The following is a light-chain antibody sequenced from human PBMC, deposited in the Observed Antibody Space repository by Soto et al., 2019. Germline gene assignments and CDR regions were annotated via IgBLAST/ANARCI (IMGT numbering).Light chain of an antibody. J-gene: IGLJ2*01. V-gene: IGLV2-23*02. Sequence: QSALTQPASGSGSPGQRITISCSGTSSDVGSNNLVSWYQQHPAKAPKLMIYEVSKRPAGFSNRFSGSKSGTASSLTSSWRQAEEEDYYYCFSYAGRSTVVFGGGTKLTVL. CDR2: EVS. CDR1: SSDVGSNNL. CDR3: FSYAGRSTVV.